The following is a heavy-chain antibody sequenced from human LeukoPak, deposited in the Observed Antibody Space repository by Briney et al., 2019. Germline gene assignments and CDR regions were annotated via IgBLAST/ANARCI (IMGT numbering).Heavy chain of an antibody. CDR1: GFTFSSYW. D-gene: IGHD6-19*01. CDR3: ARLRPAALAVAGTGYFDY. J-gene: IGHJ4*02. Sequence: PGGSLRLSCAASGFTFSSYWMHWVRQAPGKGLVWVSRINSDGSSTNYADSVKGRFTISRENAKNTLYLQMNSLRAEDTAVYYCARLRPAALAVAGTGYFDYWGQGTLVTVSS. V-gene: IGHV3-74*01. CDR2: INSDGSST.